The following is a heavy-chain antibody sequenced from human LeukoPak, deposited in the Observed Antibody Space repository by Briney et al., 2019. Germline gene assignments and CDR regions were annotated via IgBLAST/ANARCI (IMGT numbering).Heavy chain of an antibody. CDR3: ARDRSVGYSYPIDY. V-gene: IGHV3-23*01. D-gene: IGHD5-18*01. CDR2: ISGSGGST. CDR1: GFAFTSHA. J-gene: IGHJ4*02. Sequence: PGGSLRLSCAASGFAFTSHAMTWVRQAPGKGLEWVSAISGSGGSTYYADSVKGRFTISRDNSKNTLFLQMNSLRAEDTAVYYCARDRSVGYSYPIDYWGQGTLVTVSS.